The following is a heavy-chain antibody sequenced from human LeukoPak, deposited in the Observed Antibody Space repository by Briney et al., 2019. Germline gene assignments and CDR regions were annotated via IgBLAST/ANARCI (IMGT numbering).Heavy chain of an antibody. CDR1: GFTFNSYA. J-gene: IGHJ5*02. D-gene: IGHD3-10*01. CDR2: ISGSGGST. Sequence: PGGSLRLSCAASGFTFNSYAMSWVRQAAGKGLEWDSSISGSGGSTYYADSVKGRFTISRDSSKNMLYLQMNILRAEDTAIYYCAKDGIDSGDPNGFDPWGQGTLVTVSS. CDR3: AKDGIDSGDPNGFDP. V-gene: IGHV3-23*01.